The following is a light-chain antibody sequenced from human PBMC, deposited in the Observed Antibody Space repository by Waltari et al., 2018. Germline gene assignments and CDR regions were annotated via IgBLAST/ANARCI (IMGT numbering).Light chain of an antibody. CDR1: SLRTSY. CDR3: SSRDSSASHVL. V-gene: IGLV3-19*01. J-gene: IGLJ2*01. CDR2: GKN. Sequence: SSELTQDPAESVALGQTVTITCQGASLRTSYASWYQQKSGQAPILVLFGKNKRPSGIPDRFSGYNSESTTSLTITGAQAEDEAEYYCSSRDSSASHVLFAGGTKLTVL.